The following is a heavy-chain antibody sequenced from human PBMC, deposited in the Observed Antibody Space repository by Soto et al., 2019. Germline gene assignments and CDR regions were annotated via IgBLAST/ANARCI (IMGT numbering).Heavy chain of an antibody. Sequence: ESLKISCNVSGYSFTSFWIAWVRQMPGKGLEWMGIIYPGDSDTRYSPPFQGQVTISADKSISTAYLQWSSLKASDTAMYYCARLGTVTTIRLYYYYGMDVWGQGTTVTVSS. CDR3: ARLGTVTTIRLYYYYGMDV. CDR1: GYSFTSFW. D-gene: IGHD4-17*01. J-gene: IGHJ6*02. V-gene: IGHV5-51*01. CDR2: IYPGDSDT.